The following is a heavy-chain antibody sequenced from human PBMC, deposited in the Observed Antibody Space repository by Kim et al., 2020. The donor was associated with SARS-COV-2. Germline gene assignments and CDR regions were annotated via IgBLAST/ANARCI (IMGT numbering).Heavy chain of an antibody. CDR1: GGSFSGYQ. CDR3: ARGVPGY. CDR2: INDSGST. Sequence: SETLSLTCAVYGGSFSGYQWSWIRQSPGKGLEWIGQINDSGSTNYNPSLKSRVTISVDTSKNQFSLKLTSVTAAHTAVYYCARGVPGYWGQGTLVTVSS. V-gene: IGHV4-34*01. J-gene: IGHJ4*02.